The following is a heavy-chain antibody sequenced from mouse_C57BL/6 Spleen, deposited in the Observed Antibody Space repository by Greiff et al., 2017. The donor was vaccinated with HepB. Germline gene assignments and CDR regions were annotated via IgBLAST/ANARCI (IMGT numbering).Heavy chain of an antibody. CDR1: GYSITSGYY. CDR3: ARGWLLRGLWFAY. J-gene: IGHJ3*01. V-gene: IGHV3-6*01. CDR2: ISYDGSN. D-gene: IGHD2-3*01. Sequence: EVKVEESGPGLVKPSQSLSLTCSVTGYSITSGYYWNWIRQFPGNKLEWMGYISYDGSNNYNPSLKNRISITRDTSKNQFFLKLNSVTTEDTATYYCARGWLLRGLWFAYWGQGTLVTVSA.